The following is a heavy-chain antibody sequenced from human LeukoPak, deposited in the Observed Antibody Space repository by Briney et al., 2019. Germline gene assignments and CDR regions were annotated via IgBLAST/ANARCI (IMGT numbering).Heavy chain of an antibody. Sequence: GGSLRLSCAASGFDFSSNWMHWVRHAPGQGLVWVSRIKGDGISTNYADSVKGRFTISRDIAKNTLYLQMNSLRAEDTGVYYCAKDHYWSIDYWGQGTLVTVSS. CDR1: GFDFSSNW. V-gene: IGHV3-74*01. J-gene: IGHJ4*02. CDR2: IKGDGIST. D-gene: IGHD3-3*01. CDR3: AKDHYWSIDY.